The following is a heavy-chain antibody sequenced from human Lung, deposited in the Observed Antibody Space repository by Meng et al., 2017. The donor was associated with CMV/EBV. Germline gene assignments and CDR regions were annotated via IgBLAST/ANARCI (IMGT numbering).Heavy chain of an antibody. CDR2: IYSGGRST. J-gene: IGHJ4*02. V-gene: IGHV3-23*03. D-gene: IGHD2-2*02. CDR1: GFTFSDFA. Sequence: EXXKISXAASGFTFSDFAMSWVRQAPGKGLEWVSVIYSGGRSTSYADSVKGRFTISRDNSKNTLYLQMNRLRADDTAVYYCAKMYCGTTSCYNFDFLGLGXLVTVSS. CDR3: AKMYCGTTSCYNFDF.